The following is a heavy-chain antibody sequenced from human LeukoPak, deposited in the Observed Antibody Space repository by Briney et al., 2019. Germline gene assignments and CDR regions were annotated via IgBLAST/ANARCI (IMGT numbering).Heavy chain of an antibody. V-gene: IGHV4-38-2*02. Sequence: SETLSLTCTVSGYSISSGYYWGWILQPPGKGLEWIGSLYHSGSTYYNPSLKSRVTISTDTSKNQFSLRLSSVTAADTAVYYCARDLRYFSLWGQGTLVTVSS. J-gene: IGHJ4*02. CDR1: GYSISSGYY. CDR2: LYHSGST. D-gene: IGHD3-9*01. CDR3: ARDLRYFSL.